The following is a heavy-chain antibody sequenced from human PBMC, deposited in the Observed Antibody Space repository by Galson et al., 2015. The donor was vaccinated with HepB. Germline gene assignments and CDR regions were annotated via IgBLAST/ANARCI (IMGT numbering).Heavy chain of an antibody. J-gene: IGHJ4*02. D-gene: IGHD1-26*01. CDR3: VSTPVGADYFDS. CDR2: IYTSGGT. CDR1: GGPMSNYY. V-gene: IGHV4-4*08. Sequence: SETLSLTCSVSGGPMSNYYWSWIRQPPGKTLEWIGYIYTSGGTNYNPSLQSRVTMSIDTSRKWFSLKLTSVTAADTAIYYCVSTPVGADYFDSWGQGTLVTASS.